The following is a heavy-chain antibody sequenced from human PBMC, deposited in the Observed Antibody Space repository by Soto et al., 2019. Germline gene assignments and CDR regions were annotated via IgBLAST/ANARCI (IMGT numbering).Heavy chain of an antibody. CDR3: ARDRRYSSGEGYYYYYGMDV. V-gene: IGHV1-69*13. D-gene: IGHD6-19*01. J-gene: IGHJ6*02. Sequence: ASVKVSCKASGGTFSIYAISWVLQAPGQGLEWMGGIIPIFGTANYAQKFQGRVTITADESTSTAYMELSSLRSEDTAVYYCARDRRYSSGEGYYYYYGMDVWGQGTTVTVSS. CDR2: IIPIFGTA. CDR1: GGTFSIYA.